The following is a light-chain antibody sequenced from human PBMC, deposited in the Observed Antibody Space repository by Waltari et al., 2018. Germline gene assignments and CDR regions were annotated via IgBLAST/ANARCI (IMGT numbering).Light chain of an antibody. V-gene: IGLV1-40*01. CDR1: SSNIGAGSD. CDR3: QSYDRSLTGSV. J-gene: IGLJ3*02. CDR2: GTS. Sequence: QSVLTQPPSVSGAPGQRITISCSGSSSNIGAGSDVHWYQQLPGTAPKRLLYGTSIRPSVGPGRFSGSKSVTSASLASTGLQAEDEADYYCQSYDRSLTGSVFGGGTKLTVL.